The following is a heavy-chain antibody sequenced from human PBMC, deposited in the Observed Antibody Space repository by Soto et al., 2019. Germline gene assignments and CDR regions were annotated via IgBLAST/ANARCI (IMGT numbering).Heavy chain of an antibody. CDR1: GVTFSSYA. V-gene: IGHV1-69*13. CDR2: IIPIFGTA. J-gene: IGHJ3*02. Sequence: SVKVSCKASGVTFSSYAISWVRQAPGQGLEWMGGIIPIFGTANYAQKFQGRVTITADESTSTAYMELSSLRSEDTAVYYCATYYYDSSGYPTSDAFDIWGQGTMVT. D-gene: IGHD3-22*01. CDR3: ATYYYDSSGYPTSDAFDI.